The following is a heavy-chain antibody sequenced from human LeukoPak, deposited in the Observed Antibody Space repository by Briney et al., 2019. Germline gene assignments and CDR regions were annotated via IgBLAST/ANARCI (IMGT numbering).Heavy chain of an antibody. CDR3: ARGGYNSLDY. Sequence: PSETLSLTCAVYGGSFSGYYWSWIRQPPGKGLEWIGEINHSGSTNYNPSLKSRVTISVDTSKNQFSLKLSSVTAADTAVYYCARGGYNSLDYLGQGTLVTVSS. V-gene: IGHV4-34*01. CDR1: GGSFSGYY. D-gene: IGHD1-1*01. J-gene: IGHJ4*02. CDR2: INHSGST.